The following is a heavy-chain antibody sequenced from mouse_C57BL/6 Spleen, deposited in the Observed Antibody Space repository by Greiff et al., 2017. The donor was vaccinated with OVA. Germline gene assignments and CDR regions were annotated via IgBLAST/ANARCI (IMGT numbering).Heavy chain of an antibody. CDR3: AKNNDHYYGSSYWYFGV. Sequence: QVQLQQSGPGLVQPSQSLSITCTVSGFSLTSYGVHWVRQSPGKGLEWLGVIWRGGSTDYNAAFMSRLSITKDNSKSQVFVKMNSLQADDTAIYYCAKNNDHYYGSSYWYFGVWGTGTTVTVSS. V-gene: IGHV2-5*01. CDR2: IWRGGST. CDR1: GFSLTSYG. D-gene: IGHD1-1*01. J-gene: IGHJ1*03.